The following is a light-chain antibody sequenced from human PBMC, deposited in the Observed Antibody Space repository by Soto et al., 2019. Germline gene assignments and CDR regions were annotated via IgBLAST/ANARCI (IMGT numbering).Light chain of an antibody. J-gene: IGKJ1*01. CDR3: QQSYSAART. CDR1: QTVSYY. V-gene: IGKV1-39*01. Sequence: DVQMTQSPSSLSASVGDRVTLTCRASQTVSYYVNWFQQKPGEAPRLLISAASSLQSGVPSRFSGSGSGTDFTLTISSVQPEDSATYYCQQSYSAARTFGQGTKVEIK. CDR2: AAS.